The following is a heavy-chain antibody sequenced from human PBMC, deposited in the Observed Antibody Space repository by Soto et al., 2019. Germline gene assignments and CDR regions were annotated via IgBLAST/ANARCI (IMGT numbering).Heavy chain of an antibody. CDR3: AKAMVRGAEYYYYGMDV. D-gene: IGHD3-10*01. CDR2: IYPGDSDT. Sequence: GESLKISCKGSGYSFTSYWIGWVRQMPGKGLEWMGIIYPGDSDTRCSPSFQGQVTISADKSISTAYLQWSSLKASDTAMYYCAKAMVRGAEYYYYGMDVWGQGTTVTVSS. V-gene: IGHV5-51*01. J-gene: IGHJ6*02. CDR1: GYSFTSYW.